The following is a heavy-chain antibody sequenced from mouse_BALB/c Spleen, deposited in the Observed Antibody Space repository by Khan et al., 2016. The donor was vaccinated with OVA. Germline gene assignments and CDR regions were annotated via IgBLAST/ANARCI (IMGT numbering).Heavy chain of an antibody. CDR1: GFTFSSYG. CDR3: TRTITTAKEDYYAMDY. V-gene: IGHV5-6*01. CDR2: ISSGGHYT. Sequence: EGERGEDGGDLVKPGGSLKLSCAASGFTFSSYGMSWVRQTPDKRLEWVATISSGGHYTYFPDSVRGRFTISRDNAKNTLYLQMSSLKSEDTAMYYCTRTITTAKEDYYAMDYWGQGTSVTVSS. D-gene: IGHD1-2*01. J-gene: IGHJ4*01.